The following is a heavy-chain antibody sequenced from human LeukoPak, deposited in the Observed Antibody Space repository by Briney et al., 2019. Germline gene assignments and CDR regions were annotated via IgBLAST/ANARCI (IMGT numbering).Heavy chain of an antibody. CDR2: TGDDT. D-gene: IGHD5-24*01. CDR1: GFSFSDYA. J-gene: IGHJ4*02. Sequence: GGSLRLSCAASGFSFSDYAMTWVRQAPGKGLEWVSSTGDDTYYADSVKGRFTISRDDSKDTLFLQMNSLSVEDTAVYYCAKDAIYKNSVWDYFDYLGQGTLVTVSS. CDR3: AKDAIYKNSVWDYFDY. V-gene: IGHV3-23*01.